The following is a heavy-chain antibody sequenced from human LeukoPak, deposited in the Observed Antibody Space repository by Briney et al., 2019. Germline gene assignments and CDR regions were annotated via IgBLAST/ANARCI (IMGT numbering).Heavy chain of an antibody. CDR2: IRYDGSNN. CDR1: GFTFSNYG. V-gene: IGHV3-30*02. Sequence: GGSPRLSRAASGFTFSNYGMHWVRQASGKGLEWVTFIRYDGSNNEYADSVKGRFTISRDDSKNTLYLQMNSLRAEDTAVYYCAKGLREFDPWGQGTLVTVSS. CDR3: AKGLREFDP. J-gene: IGHJ5*02.